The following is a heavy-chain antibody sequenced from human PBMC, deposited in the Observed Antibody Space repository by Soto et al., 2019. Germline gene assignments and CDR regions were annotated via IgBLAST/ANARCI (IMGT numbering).Heavy chain of an antibody. D-gene: IGHD2-2*01. CDR3: ARSYCSSTSCSIEYYYGMDV. Sequence: ASVKVSCKASGGTFSSYAISWVRQAPGQGLEWMGGIIPIFGTANYAQKFQGRVTITADESTSTAYMELSSLRSEDTAVYYCARSYCSSTSCSIEYYYGMDVWGQGTTVTVSS. V-gene: IGHV1-69*13. J-gene: IGHJ6*02. CDR2: IIPIFGTA. CDR1: GGTFSSYA.